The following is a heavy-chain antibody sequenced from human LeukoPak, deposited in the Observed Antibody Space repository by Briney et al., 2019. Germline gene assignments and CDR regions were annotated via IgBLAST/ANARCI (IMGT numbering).Heavy chain of an antibody. J-gene: IGHJ4*02. D-gene: IGHD3-16*01. CDR3: AKRGGMYPAYYFDY. CDR1: GFTFSSYG. Sequence: GGSLRLSCAGSGFTFSSYGMSWVRQAPGKGLEWVSAIRGTGTSTYYADSVKGRFTISRDNSKNTLYLQMNSLRAGDTAVYYCAKRGGMYPAYYFDYWGQGTLVTVSS. CDR2: IRGTGTST. V-gene: IGHV3-23*01.